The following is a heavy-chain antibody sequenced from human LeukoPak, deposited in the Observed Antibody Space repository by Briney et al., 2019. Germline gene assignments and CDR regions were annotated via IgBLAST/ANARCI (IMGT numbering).Heavy chain of an antibody. Sequence: GAPVKVSCKASGGTFISNAITWVRQAPGQGLEWMGRIIPIFGITDYAQKFQGRVTITADKSTNTAYMEFSSLRSEDTAVYYCASGRMTTETTYCFDPWGQGTLITVSS. CDR2: IIPIFGIT. D-gene: IGHD4-11*01. V-gene: IGHV1-69*04. CDR3: ASGRMTTETTYCFDP. J-gene: IGHJ5*02. CDR1: GGTFISNA.